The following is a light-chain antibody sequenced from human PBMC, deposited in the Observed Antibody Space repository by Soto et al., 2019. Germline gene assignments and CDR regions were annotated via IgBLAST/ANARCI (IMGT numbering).Light chain of an antibody. V-gene: IGLV2-14*01. J-gene: IGLJ2*01. CDR3: SSYSSTTTYIL. Sequence: QSALTQPASVSGSPGQSITISCTGSNSDIGTYNYVSWYQQHPGKAPKLIIYEVTNRPSEVSDRFSGPKSGNTASLTISGLQSEDEAFYHCSSYSSTTTYILFGGGTKLTVL. CDR2: EVT. CDR1: NSDIGTYNY.